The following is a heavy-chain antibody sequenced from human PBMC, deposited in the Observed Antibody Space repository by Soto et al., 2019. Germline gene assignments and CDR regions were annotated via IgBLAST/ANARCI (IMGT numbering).Heavy chain of an antibody. Sequence: VQLLESGGGLVQPGGSLRLSCAASGFTFSNYAMSWVRQAPGKGLGWVSSISGSGGSAYNADSVRGRFTISRDNSKNTLYLQMNSLRAEDTAVYYCAKGGLYISSSWYEGYWGQGTLVTVSS. CDR3: AKGGLYISSSWYEGY. J-gene: IGHJ4*02. CDR1: GFTFSNYA. V-gene: IGHV3-23*01. CDR2: ISGSGGSA. D-gene: IGHD6-13*01.